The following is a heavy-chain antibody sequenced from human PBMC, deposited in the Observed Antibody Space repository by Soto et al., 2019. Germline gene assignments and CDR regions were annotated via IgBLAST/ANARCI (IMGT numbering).Heavy chain of an antibody. Sequence: QVQLVQSGAEVRKPGSSVRVSCKASGGSFNRHTISWVRQAPGQGLEWMGGIIPIFGTANHAQKFQGRVTIIADESTSTVYMELSSLRSDDTAVYYCARGHSSSLGLWFDPWGQGTLVTVSS. D-gene: IGHD6-6*01. CDR3: ARGHSSSLGLWFDP. V-gene: IGHV1-69*01. CDR2: IIPIFGTA. J-gene: IGHJ5*02. CDR1: GGSFNRHT.